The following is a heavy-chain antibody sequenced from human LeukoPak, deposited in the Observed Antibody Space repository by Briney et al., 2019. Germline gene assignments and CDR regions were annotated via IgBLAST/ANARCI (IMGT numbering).Heavy chain of an antibody. D-gene: IGHD3-16*01. J-gene: IGHJ5*02. CDR3: AREDGAFDP. CDR2: ISAYNGNT. CDR1: GYTFTSYG. Sequence: AAVKVSCKASGYTFTSYGISWVRQAPGQGLEWMGWISAYNGNTNYAQKLQGRVTMTTDTSTRTAYTELRSLRSDDTAVYYCAREDGAFDPWGQRTLVPVS. V-gene: IGHV1-18*01.